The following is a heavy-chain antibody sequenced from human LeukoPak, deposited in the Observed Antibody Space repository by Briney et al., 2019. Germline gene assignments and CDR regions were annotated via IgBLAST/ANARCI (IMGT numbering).Heavy chain of an antibody. V-gene: IGHV1-69-2*01. D-gene: IGHD1-14*01. CDR1: GYKFTDFF. CDR2: VDPADGQV. CDR3: ATGDGMFDY. Sequence: ASVKVSCKTSGYKFTDFFIHWVQQAPGKGLEWMGRVDPADGQVGYAERFSGRVTITTDTSTDTAYMELSSLTSEDTAVYYCATGDGMFDYWGQGTQVIVSS. J-gene: IGHJ4*02.